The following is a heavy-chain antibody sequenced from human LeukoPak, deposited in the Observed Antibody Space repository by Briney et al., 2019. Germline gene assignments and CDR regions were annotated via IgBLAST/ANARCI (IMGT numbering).Heavy chain of an antibody. D-gene: IGHD3-10*01. CDR3: AAQYTYASENSYYPFDY. Sequence: SETLSLTCTVPGGSIRSSSYYWVWIRQPPGKGLEWIGSMYYSGSTYYNPSLKSRVTMSADTSKNQFSLKLSSVTAADTAVYYCAAQYTYASENSYYPFDYWGQGTLVAVSS. V-gene: IGHV4-39*01. CDR2: MYYSGST. J-gene: IGHJ4*02. CDR1: GGSIRSSSYY.